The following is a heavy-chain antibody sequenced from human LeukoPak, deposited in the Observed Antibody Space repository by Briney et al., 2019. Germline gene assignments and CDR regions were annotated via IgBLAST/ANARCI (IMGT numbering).Heavy chain of an antibody. Sequence: GGSLRLSCEASGFTFSSYAMNWVRQAPGKGLEWVSVIYSGGRTYYSDSVKGRFIISRDNSKNMVYLQMNSLRAEDTALYYCARGDRAASGYDYWGQGTLVTVSS. J-gene: IGHJ4*02. D-gene: IGHD3-22*01. V-gene: IGHV3-66*01. CDR1: GFTFSSYA. CDR3: ARGDRAASGYDY. CDR2: IYSGGRT.